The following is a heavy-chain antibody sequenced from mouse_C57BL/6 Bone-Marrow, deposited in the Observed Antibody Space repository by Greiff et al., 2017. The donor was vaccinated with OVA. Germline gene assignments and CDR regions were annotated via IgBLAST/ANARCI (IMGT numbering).Heavy chain of an antibody. CDR2: INPNNGGT. CDR3: ARSVVAHGDY. J-gene: IGHJ2*01. CDR1: GYPFTDYN. Sequence: VQLQQSGPELVKPGASVKMSCKASGYPFTDYNMHWVKQSHGKSLEWIGYINPNNGGTSSNQQFKGKATFTVNTSSSPAYMELRSLASGDSAVYYCARSVVAHGDYWGKGTTLTVSS. V-gene: IGHV1-22*01. D-gene: IGHD1-1*01.